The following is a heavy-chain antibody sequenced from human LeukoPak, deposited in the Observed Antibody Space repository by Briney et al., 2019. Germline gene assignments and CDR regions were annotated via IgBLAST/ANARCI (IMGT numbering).Heavy chain of an antibody. J-gene: IGHJ6*02. CDR2: VTASGSAI. CDR3: ARRLPYYGMDV. Sequence: GGSLRLSCAAFGFTLSSYEMTCVRQAPGKGLEWVGRVTASGSAIYNADSVKGRFTISRDNAENSVYLQMHSLRAEDTAAYYCARRLPYYGMDVWGQGTTVTVSS. CDR1: GFTLSSYE. V-gene: IGHV3-48*03.